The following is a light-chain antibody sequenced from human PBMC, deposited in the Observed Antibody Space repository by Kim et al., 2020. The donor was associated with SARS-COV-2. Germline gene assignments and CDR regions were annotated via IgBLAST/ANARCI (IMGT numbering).Light chain of an antibody. Sequence: LSPGERATLPCRASQTVFTYSAWYQHKPGQAPRLLIYDASKRATGIPARFSGSGSGTDFTLTISSLEPEDFAVYYCQQRRNWPPTFGQGTRLEIK. CDR3: QQRRNWPPT. CDR2: DAS. V-gene: IGKV3-11*01. J-gene: IGKJ5*01. CDR1: QTVFTY.